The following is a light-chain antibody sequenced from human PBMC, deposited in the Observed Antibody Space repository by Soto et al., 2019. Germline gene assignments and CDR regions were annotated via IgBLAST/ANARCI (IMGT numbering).Light chain of an antibody. CDR2: EAS. Sequence: DIQMTQFPSAPSASVGDRVTITCRASQSVNIWLAWYQQKPGKAPKLLISEASTVETGVPARFSGSGSGTQFTLTISSLQPDDLATYYCQQYNNFWTFGQGTKVQIK. CDR3: QQYNNFWT. CDR1: QSVNIW. J-gene: IGKJ1*01. V-gene: IGKV1-5*03.